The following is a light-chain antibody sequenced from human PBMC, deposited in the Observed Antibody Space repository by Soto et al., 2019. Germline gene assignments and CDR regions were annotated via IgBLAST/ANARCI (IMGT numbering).Light chain of an antibody. CDR2: DAS. CDR3: QQFNSYPALT. Sequence: AIQLTQSPSSLSASVGDRVTITCRASQGISSALAWYQQKPGKAPKLLIYDASSLESGVPSRFSGSGSETEFTLTISSLQPEYFATYYCQQFNSYPALTFGGGTKVEIK. V-gene: IGKV1-13*02. J-gene: IGKJ4*01. CDR1: QGISSA.